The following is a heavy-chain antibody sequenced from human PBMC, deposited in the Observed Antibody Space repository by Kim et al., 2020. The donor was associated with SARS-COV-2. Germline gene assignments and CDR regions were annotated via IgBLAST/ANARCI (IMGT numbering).Heavy chain of an antibody. D-gene: IGHD6-19*01. V-gene: IGHV3-9*01. CDR3: ASVADY. Sequence: NGDKTGYADSVKGRFTISRDNAKNSLYLQMNSLRTEDTALYYCASVADYWGQGTLVTVSS. J-gene: IGHJ4*02. CDR2: NGDKT.